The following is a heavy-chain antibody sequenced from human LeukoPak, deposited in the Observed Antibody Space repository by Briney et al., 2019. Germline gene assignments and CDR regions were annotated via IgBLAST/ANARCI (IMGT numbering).Heavy chain of an antibody. Sequence: SETLSLTCAVYGGSFSGYYWSWIRQPPRKGLEWIGEINHSGSTNYNPSLKSRVTISVDTSKNQFSLKLSSVTAADTAVYYCARKNQWLAQFDYWGQGTLVTVSS. V-gene: IGHV4-34*01. J-gene: IGHJ4*02. D-gene: IGHD6-19*01. CDR2: INHSGST. CDR1: GGSFSGYY. CDR3: ARKNQWLAQFDY.